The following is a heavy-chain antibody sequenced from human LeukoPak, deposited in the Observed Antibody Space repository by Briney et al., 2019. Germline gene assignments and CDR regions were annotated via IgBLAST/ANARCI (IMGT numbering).Heavy chain of an antibody. D-gene: IGHD3-9*01. CDR2: VDPEDGET. V-gene: IGHV1-69-2*01. CDR3: ARDLRGWLHFDY. CDR1: GYTFTDYY. Sequence: ATVKISCKVSGYTFTDYYMHWVQQAPGKGLEWMGLVDPEDGETIYAEKFQGRVTMTTDTSTSTAYMELRSLRSDDTAVYYCARDLRGWLHFDYWGQGTLVTVSS. J-gene: IGHJ4*02.